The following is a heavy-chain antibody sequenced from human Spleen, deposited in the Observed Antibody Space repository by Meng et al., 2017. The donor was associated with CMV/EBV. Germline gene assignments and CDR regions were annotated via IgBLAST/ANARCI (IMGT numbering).Heavy chain of an antibody. J-gene: IGHJ5*01. CDR1: RFRFSNYA. CDR3: AKATPNWFDP. V-gene: IGHV3-23*01. Sequence: GESLKISCAASRFRFSNYAMSWIRQTPEKGLEWVSHISGSGGATYYTDPIKGRFTISRDNSKNTLYLQMNSLRVEDTAIYYCAKATPNWFDPWGQGALVTVSS. D-gene: IGHD2-8*01. CDR2: ISGSGGAT.